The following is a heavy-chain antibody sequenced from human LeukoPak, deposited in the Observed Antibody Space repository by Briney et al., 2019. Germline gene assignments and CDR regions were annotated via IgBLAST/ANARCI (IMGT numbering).Heavy chain of an antibody. CDR1: GFTFSTYT. J-gene: IGHJ4*02. CDR3: AKARGSGSWSAADY. Sequence: QAGGSLRLSCAASGFTFSTYTLNWVRQAPGKGLEWVSEISGIGGTTHYADSVKGRFTISRDNSKNTLYLQMDRLRAEDTALYYCAKARGSGSWSAADYWGQGTLVTVSS. CDR2: ISGIGGTT. V-gene: IGHV3-23*01. D-gene: IGHD3-10*01.